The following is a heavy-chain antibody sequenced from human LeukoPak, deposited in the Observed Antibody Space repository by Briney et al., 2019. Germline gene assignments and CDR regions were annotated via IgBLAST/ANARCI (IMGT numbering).Heavy chain of an antibody. CDR2: ISSSSSYT. D-gene: IGHD3-16*01. Sequence: GGSLRLSCAASGFTFSDYYMSWIRQAPGKGLEWVSYISSSSSYTNYADSVQGRFTISRDNAKNSLYLQMNSLRAEDTAVYYCGSSPYVWGIDHWGQGTPVTVSS. CDR3: GSSPYVWGIDH. V-gene: IGHV3-11*06. CDR1: GFTFSDYY. J-gene: IGHJ4*02.